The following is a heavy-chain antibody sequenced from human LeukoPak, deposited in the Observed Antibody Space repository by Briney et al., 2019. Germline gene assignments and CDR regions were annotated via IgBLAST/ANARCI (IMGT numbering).Heavy chain of an antibody. CDR3: ARVEQWERDYFDY. CDR2: IYYSGST. D-gene: IGHD1-26*01. Sequence: PSETLSLTCTVSGGSISSYYWSWIRQPPGKGLEWIGYIYYSGSTNYNPSLKSRVTISVDTSKNQFSLKLSSVTAADSAVYYCARVEQWERDYFDYWGQGTLVTVSS. V-gene: IGHV4-59*12. J-gene: IGHJ4*02. CDR1: GGSISSYY.